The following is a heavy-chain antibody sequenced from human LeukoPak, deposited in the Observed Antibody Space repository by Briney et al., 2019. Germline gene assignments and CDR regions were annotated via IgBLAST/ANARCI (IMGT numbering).Heavy chain of an antibody. V-gene: IGHV1-18*01. CDR2: ISAYNGNT. CDR1: GYIFTSHG. D-gene: IGHD3-10*01. CDR3: ARDLITLVRGVANWFDP. J-gene: IGHJ5*02. Sequence: ASVKVSCKASGYIFTSHGISWVRQAPGQGLEWMGWISAYNGNTNYAQKLQGRVTMTTDTSTSTAYMELRSLRSADTAVYYCARDLITLVRGVANWFDPWGQGTLVAVSS.